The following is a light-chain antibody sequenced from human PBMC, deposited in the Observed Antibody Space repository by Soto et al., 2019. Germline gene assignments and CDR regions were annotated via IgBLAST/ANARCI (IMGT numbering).Light chain of an antibody. V-gene: IGKV3-15*01. CDR1: QSVSSN. J-gene: IGKJ5*01. Sequence: EIVMTQSPATLSVSPCERATLSCRASQSVSSNLAWYQQHPGQATRLLIYGASTRANGIPARFSGSGAGTEFTLTISSMQSEDFAVYYCQQYNNWPPITFGQGTRLEI. CDR3: QQYNNWPPIT. CDR2: GAS.